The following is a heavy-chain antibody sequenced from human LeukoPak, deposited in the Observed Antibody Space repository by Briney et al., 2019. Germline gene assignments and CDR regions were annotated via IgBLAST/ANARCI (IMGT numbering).Heavy chain of an antibody. D-gene: IGHD4-17*01. CDR1: GGSISSYY. Sequence: PSETLSLTCTVSGGSISSYYWSWIRQPPGKGLEWIGYIYYSGSTNYNPSLKSRVTISVDTSKNQFSLKLSSVTAADTAVYYCARHLQDYGDDADSYYFDYWGQGTLVTVSS. CDR3: ARHLQDYGDDADSYYFDY. J-gene: IGHJ4*02. V-gene: IGHV4-59*08. CDR2: IYYSGST.